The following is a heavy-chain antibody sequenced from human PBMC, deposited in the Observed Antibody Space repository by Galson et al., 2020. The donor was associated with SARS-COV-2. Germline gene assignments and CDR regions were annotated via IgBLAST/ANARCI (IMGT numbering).Heavy chain of an antibody. J-gene: IGHJ6*02. V-gene: IGHV4-30-4*01. D-gene: IGHD3-16*01. Sequence: SQTLSLTCTVSGGSISSGDYYWSWIRQPPGKGLEWIGYIYYSGSTYYNPSLKSRVTISVDTSKNQFSLKLSSVTAADTAVYYCARGLHVYYYYGMDVWGQGTTVTVSS. CDR1: GGSISSGDYY. CDR3: ARGLHVYYYYGMDV. CDR2: IYYSGST.